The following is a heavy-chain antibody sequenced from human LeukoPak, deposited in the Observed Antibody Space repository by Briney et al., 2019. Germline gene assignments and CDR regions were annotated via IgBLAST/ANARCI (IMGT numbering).Heavy chain of an antibody. CDR1: GYSFTSYW. J-gene: IGHJ3*02. CDR2: IYPGDSDT. Sequence: PGESLKISSKGSGYSFTSYWIGWVRQMPGKGLEWMGIIYPGDSDTRYSPSFQDQVTISADRSISTAYLQWPSLQASDTARYYCARRRQIIDIWGQGTMVTVSS. V-gene: IGHV5-51*03. CDR3: ARRRQIIDI.